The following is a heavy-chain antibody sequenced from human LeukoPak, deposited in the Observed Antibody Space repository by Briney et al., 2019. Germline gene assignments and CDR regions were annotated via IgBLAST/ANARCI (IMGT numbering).Heavy chain of an antibody. Sequence: PGGSLRLSCVVSGLTVSSNYMSWVRQAPGKGLEWVSVIYSGGTTNYADSVKGRFIVHRDNSKNTLYLQMNSLRAEDTAVYYCASKLTTGYWGQGTLVTVSS. J-gene: IGHJ4*02. CDR3: ASKLTTGY. V-gene: IGHV3-66*01. CDR1: GLTVSSNY. D-gene: IGHD4-17*01. CDR2: IYSGGTT.